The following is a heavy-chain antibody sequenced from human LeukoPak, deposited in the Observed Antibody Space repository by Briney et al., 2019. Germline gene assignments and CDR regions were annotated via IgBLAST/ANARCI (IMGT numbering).Heavy chain of an antibody. V-gene: IGHV3-23*01. J-gene: IGHJ5*02. CDR3: AKDTRGNSPRGFDP. CDR2: ISGSGGSI. D-gene: IGHD1-26*01. Sequence: GGSLRLSCAASGFTFSSYAMTWVRQAPGKGLEWVSSISGSGGSIYHADSVKGRFTISRDNSKNTLYLQMNSLRAEDTALYYCAKDTRGNSPRGFDPWGQGTLVTVSS. CDR1: GFTFSSYA.